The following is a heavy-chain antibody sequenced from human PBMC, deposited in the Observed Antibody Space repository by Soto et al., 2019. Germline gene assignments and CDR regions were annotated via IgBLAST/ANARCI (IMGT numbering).Heavy chain of an antibody. CDR1: GFTFSSYG. V-gene: IGHV3-33*01. D-gene: IGHD3-9*01. Sequence: GGSLRLSCAASGFTFSSYGMHWVRQAPGKGLEWVAVIWYDGSNKYYADSVKGRFTISRDNSKNTLYLQMNSLRAEDTAVYYCARDYNLLDILTGYYRQPYYYYGMDVWGQGTTVTVSS. CDR2: IWYDGSNK. CDR3: ARDYNLLDILTGYYRQPYYYYGMDV. J-gene: IGHJ6*02.